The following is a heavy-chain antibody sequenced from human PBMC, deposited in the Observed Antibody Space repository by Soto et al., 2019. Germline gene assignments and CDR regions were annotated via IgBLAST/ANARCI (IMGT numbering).Heavy chain of an antibody. Sequence: QVQLVESGGGLVKPGGSLRLSCAASGFTFSDYYMSWIRQAPGKGLEWVSYISSSGSTIYYADSVKGRFTISRDNAKNSLYLQMTSLSAEDTAVYYCARDPETYSSRWYTLDYWGQGTLVTVSS. D-gene: IGHD6-13*01. J-gene: IGHJ4*02. CDR2: ISSSGSTI. CDR1: GFTFSDYY. CDR3: ARDPETYSSRWYTLDY. V-gene: IGHV3-11*01.